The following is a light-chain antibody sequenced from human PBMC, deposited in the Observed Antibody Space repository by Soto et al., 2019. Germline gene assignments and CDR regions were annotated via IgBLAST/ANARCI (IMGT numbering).Light chain of an antibody. V-gene: IGLV2-14*01. CDR1: SSDLAIYNY. Sequence: QSALTQPASVSGSPGQSITISCTGTSSDLAIYNYVSWYQQQPGKAPKLMIYQVTNRPSGVSNRFSGSRSGNTASLTISGLQAEDEADYYCSSYTDSSNYVFETGTQLTVL. CDR2: QVT. CDR3: SSYTDSSNYV. J-gene: IGLJ1*01.